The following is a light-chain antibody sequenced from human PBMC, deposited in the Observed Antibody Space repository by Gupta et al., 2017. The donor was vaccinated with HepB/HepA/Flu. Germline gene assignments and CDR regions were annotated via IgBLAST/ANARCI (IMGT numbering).Light chain of an antibody. CDR1: SSDVGGYNY. CDR3: SSYTISRGV. J-gene: IGLJ1*01. Sequence: QSALTQPASVSGSVGQPIPISSTGTSSDVGGYNYVSWYQQHPGKAPKLMIFDVSNRPSGISNRFSGSKSDNTASLTISGLQAEDEADYYCSSYTISRGVFGTGTKVTVL. CDR2: DVS. V-gene: IGLV2-14*03.